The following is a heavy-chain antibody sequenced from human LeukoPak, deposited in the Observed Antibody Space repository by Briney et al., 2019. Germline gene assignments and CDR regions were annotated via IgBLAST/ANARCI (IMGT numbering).Heavy chain of an antibody. D-gene: IGHD5-12*01. Sequence: GASVKVSCTASGGTFSSYAISWVRQAPGQGLEWMGRIIPILGIANYAQKFQGRVTITADKSTSTAYMELSSLRSEDTAVYYCARELGGYSGYDYRFYFDYWGQGTLVTVSS. CDR2: IIPILGIA. J-gene: IGHJ4*02. CDR3: ARELGGYSGYDYRFYFDY. V-gene: IGHV1-69*04. CDR1: GGTFSSYA.